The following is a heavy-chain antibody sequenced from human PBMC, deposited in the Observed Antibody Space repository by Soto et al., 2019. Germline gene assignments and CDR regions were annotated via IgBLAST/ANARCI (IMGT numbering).Heavy chain of an antibody. CDR2: IYHSGTT. V-gene: IGHV4-30-2*01. CDR1: GGSIINDNYS. Sequence: QLQLEESGSGLVQPSQTLSLTCTVSGGSIINDNYSWSWVRQPPGKGLEWIGYIYHSGTTYYNPSLNGRVTVSVDASSNQFSLKLPSVMAADTAVYYWARIVPGTRYFESWGPGTLVTVSS. J-gene: IGHJ4*02. D-gene: IGHD6-13*01. CDR3: ARIVPGTRYFES.